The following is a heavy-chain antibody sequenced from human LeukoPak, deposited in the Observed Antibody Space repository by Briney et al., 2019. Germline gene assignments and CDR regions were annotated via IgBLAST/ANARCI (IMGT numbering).Heavy chain of an antibody. J-gene: IGHJ4*02. CDR3: ARGSSSRADY. CDR1: GFTFSSYD. CDR2: ISRQSGAST. V-gene: IGHV3-21*01. Sequence: GGSLRLSCAASGFTFSSYDMYWVRQAPGKGLECVASISRQSGASTYYAASVKGRFTISRDNAKNSLYLQMNSLRAEDTAVYYCARGSSSRADYWGQGTLVTVSS. D-gene: IGHD6-13*01.